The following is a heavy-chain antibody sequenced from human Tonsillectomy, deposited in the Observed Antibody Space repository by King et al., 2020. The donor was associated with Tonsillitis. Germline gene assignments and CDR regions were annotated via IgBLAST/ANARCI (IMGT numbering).Heavy chain of an antibody. CDR1: GFSLSTTGVG. CDR3: ALLNTTNWKGTFDF. V-gene: IGHV2-5*02. J-gene: IGHJ4*02. Sequence: TLKESGPTLVKPTQTLTLTCTFSGFSLSTTGVGVGWIRQPPGEALEWLVLIYWDDDKRYSPSLRSRLTITKDTSKNQVVLTMTNMGPVDTATYFCALLNTTNWKGTFDFWGQGTLVTVSS. CDR2: IYWDDDK. D-gene: IGHD1-1*01.